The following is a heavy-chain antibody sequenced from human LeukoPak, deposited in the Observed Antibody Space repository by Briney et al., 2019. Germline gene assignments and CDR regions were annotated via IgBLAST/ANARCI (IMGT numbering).Heavy chain of an antibody. J-gene: IGHJ3*02. V-gene: IGHV4-4*07. CDR1: GGSISSYY. Sequence: RSSETLSLTCTVSGGSISSYYWSWIRQPAGKGLEWIGRIYTSGSTNYNPSLKSRVTMSVDTSKNQFSLKLSSVTAADTAVYYCARDGGGSGSYYGAFDIWGQGTMVTVSS. CDR2: IYTSGST. D-gene: IGHD1-26*01. CDR3: ARDGGGSGSYYGAFDI.